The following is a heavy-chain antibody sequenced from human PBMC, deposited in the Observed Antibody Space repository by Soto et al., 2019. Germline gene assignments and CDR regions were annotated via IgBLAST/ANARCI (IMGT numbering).Heavy chain of an antibody. CDR2: IYHSGST. Sequence: QVQLQESGPGLVKPSGTLSLTCAVSGGSISSSNWWSWVRQPPGKGLEWIGEIYHSGSTNYNTSLRNRVTISVDKSKNQFSLKLSSVTAADTAVYYCARVAVAGTRFDYWGQGTLVTVSS. V-gene: IGHV4-4*02. CDR1: GGSISSSNW. CDR3: ARVAVAGTRFDY. J-gene: IGHJ4*02. D-gene: IGHD6-19*01.